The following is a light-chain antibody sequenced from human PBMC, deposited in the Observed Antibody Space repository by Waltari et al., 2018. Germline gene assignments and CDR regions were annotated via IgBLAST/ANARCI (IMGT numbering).Light chain of an antibody. CDR1: QRVSSSY. CDR2: GAS. CDR3: QQYGSSPFT. J-gene: IGKJ3*01. V-gene: IGKV3-20*01. Sequence: EIVLTQSPGTLSLSPGERATLSCRASQRVSSSYLAWYQQKPGQAPRLLIYGASSMATGIPDRFSGSGSGTDFTLTISRLEPEDFAVYYCQQYGSSPFTFGPGTKVDIK.